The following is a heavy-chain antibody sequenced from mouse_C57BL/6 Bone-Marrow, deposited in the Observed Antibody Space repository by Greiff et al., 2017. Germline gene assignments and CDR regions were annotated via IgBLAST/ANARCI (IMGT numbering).Heavy chain of an antibody. J-gene: IGHJ1*03. D-gene: IGHD2-5*01. CDR3: ARPYYSNYWYFDV. V-gene: IGHV1-55*01. CDR1: GYTFTSYW. CDR2: IYPGSGST. Sequence: QVQLKQPGAELVKPGASVKMSCKASGYTFTSYWKTWVKQRPGQGLEWIGDIYPGSGSTNYNEKFKSKATLTVDTSSSTAYMQLSSLTSEDSAVYYCARPYYSNYWYFDVWGTGTTVTVSS.